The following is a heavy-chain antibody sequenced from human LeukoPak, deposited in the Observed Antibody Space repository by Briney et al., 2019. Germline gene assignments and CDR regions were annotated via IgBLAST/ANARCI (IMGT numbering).Heavy chain of an antibody. D-gene: IGHD6-6*01. J-gene: IGHJ4*02. V-gene: IGHV3-11*01. CDR2: ISSSGGTI. CDR1: GFTFSDYH. Sequence: PGGSLRLSRAASGFTFSDYHMSWIRQVPGKGLEWISYISSSGGTISYADSVKGRFTISRDNAKNSLYLQMNSLRAEDTAVYYCARVAQSIAAPLDYWGQGTLVTVSS. CDR3: ARVAQSIAAPLDY.